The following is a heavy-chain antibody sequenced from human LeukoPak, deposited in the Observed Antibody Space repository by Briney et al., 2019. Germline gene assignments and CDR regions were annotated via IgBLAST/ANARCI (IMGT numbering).Heavy chain of an antibody. CDR2: IRYDGSNK. Sequence: GGSLRLSCAASGFTFSSFGMHWVRQAPGKGLEGVAFIRYDGSNKYHADSVKGRFTISRDNSKNTLYLQMNSLRAEDTAVYYCANPDYDSSTYVGDYWGQGTLVTVSS. V-gene: IGHV3-30*02. D-gene: IGHD3-22*01. CDR3: ANPDYDSSTYVGDY. J-gene: IGHJ4*02. CDR1: GFTFSSFG.